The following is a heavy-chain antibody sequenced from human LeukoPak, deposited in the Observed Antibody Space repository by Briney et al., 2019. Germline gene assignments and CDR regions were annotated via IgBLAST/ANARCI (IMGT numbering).Heavy chain of an antibody. Sequence: VXVSRLNDDGTYVDYADSVRGRFTISRDNAKNMLHLQMNSLRVEDTAVYYCVRGNSDWAGTDYWGQGTLVTVSS. V-gene: IGHV3-74*01. J-gene: IGHJ4*02. CDR3: VRGNSDWAGTDY. CDR2: LNDDGTYV. D-gene: IGHD2-21*02.